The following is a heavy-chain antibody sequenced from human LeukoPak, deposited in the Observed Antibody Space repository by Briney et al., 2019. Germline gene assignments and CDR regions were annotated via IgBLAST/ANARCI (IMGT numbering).Heavy chain of an antibody. D-gene: IGHD3-10*01. V-gene: IGHV1-18*01. CDR1: GYTFTNYD. J-gene: IGHJ4*02. Sequence: ASLKVSCKASGYTFTNYDMNWVRQAPGQGLEWMGWVSGYNGNTNYAQNLQGRVTMTTDTSTTTAYMELRSLRSDDTAVYYCARHYGSGSYCLGFWGQGTLVTVSS. CDR3: ARHYGSGSYCLGF. CDR2: VSGYNGNT.